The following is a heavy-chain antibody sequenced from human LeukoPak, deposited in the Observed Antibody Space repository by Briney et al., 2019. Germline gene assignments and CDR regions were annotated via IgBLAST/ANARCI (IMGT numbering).Heavy chain of an antibody. CDR1: GGSISSGSYY. CDR2: THYSGNT. D-gene: IGHD2-15*01. J-gene: IGHJ4*02. Sequence: SETLSLTCTVPGGSISSGSYYWGWIRQPPGKGLEWIGSTHYSGNTYYNPSLKSRVTISVDTSKNQFSLKLSSVTAADTAVYYCARGQRSCSGGSCYGPYFDYWGQGTLVTVSS. CDR3: ARGQRSCSGGSCYGPYFDY. V-gene: IGHV4-39*01.